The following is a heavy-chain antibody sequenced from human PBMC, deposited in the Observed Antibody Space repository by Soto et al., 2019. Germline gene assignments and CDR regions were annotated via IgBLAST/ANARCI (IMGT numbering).Heavy chain of an antibody. V-gene: IGHV4-34*01. CDR1: CRSFYVSK. J-gene: IGHJ6*02. CDR2: IHHSGST. Sequence: SDTLPLTYAVECRSFYVSKLYWIPHSPGKGLEWIGEIHHSGSTNYNPSLKSRVTISVDTSKNQFSLRLSSVTAADTAVYYCARDLWGYCGVDCYPLDVWGQGTTVT. D-gene: IGHD2-21*02. CDR3: ARDLWGYCGVDCYPLDV.